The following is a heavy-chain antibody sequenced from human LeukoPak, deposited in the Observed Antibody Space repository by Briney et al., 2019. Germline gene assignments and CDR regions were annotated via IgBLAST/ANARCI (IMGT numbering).Heavy chain of an antibody. V-gene: IGHV4-34*01. CDR1: GGSFSGYY. D-gene: IGHD3-3*01. CDR2: INHSGST. Sequence: SETLSLTCAVYGGSFSGYYWSWIRQPPGKGLEWIGEINHSGSTNYNPSLKSRVTISVDTSKNQFSLKLSSVTAADTAVYYCARAFWSGYLGGMDVWGQGTTVTVSS. J-gene: IGHJ6*02. CDR3: ARAFWSGYLGGMDV.